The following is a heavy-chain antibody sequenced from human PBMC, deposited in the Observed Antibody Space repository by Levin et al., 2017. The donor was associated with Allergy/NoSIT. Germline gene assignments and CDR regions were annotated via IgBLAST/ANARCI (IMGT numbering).Heavy chain of an antibody. Sequence: GGSLRLSCAASGFTVSSNYMSWVRQAPGKGLEWVSLIYRGGTTYYADSVKGRFTISRDNSNNTLYLQMNSLRAEDTAVYYCARRYYGLGTYYMDVCGKGTTVTVAS. CDR2: IYRGGTT. CDR1: GFTVSSNY. CDR3: ARRYYGLGTYYMDV. V-gene: IGHV3-66*01. J-gene: IGHJ6*03. D-gene: IGHD3-10*01.